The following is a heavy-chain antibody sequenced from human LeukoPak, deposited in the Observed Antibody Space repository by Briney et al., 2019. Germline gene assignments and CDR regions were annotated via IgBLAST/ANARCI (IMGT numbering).Heavy chain of an antibody. CDR3: ARGDYYGSGSYFSPLGY. CDR1: GFTFSSYA. D-gene: IGHD3-10*01. V-gene: IGHV3-23*01. CDR2: ISGTGGNT. Sequence: PGGSLRLSCAASGFTFSSYAMSWVRQAPGKGLEWVSGISGTGGNTYYADSVKGRFTISRDNSKNTLYLQMNSLRAEDTALYYCARGDYYGSGSYFSPLGYWGQGTLVTVSS. J-gene: IGHJ4*02.